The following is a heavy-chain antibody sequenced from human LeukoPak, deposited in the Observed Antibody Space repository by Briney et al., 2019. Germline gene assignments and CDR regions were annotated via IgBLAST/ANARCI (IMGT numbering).Heavy chain of an antibody. Sequence: ASVKVSCKASGYTFANFGITWVRQAPGQGLEWMGWISINNLNTRYVQTLQGRVTLTTDTSASTASMELTDLNTDDTAVYFCGRDWDWHVQFWGQGTLITVSS. D-gene: IGHD1-26*01. J-gene: IGHJ4*02. CDR1: GYTFANFG. V-gene: IGHV1-18*01. CDR2: ISINNLNT. CDR3: GRDWDWHVQF.